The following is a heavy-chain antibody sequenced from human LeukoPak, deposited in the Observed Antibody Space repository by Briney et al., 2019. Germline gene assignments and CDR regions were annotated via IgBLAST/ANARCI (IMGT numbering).Heavy chain of an antibody. CDR3: ARSRKPSSSFYY. D-gene: IGHD6-6*01. CDR2: IYYSGST. Sequence: PSETLSLTCTVSGGSISSGGYYWSWIRQPPGKGLEWIGYIYYSGSTNYNPSLKSRVTISVDTSKNQFSLKLSSVTAADTAVYYCARSRKPSSSFYYWGQGTLVTVSS. J-gene: IGHJ4*02. CDR1: GGSISSGGYY. V-gene: IGHV4-61*08.